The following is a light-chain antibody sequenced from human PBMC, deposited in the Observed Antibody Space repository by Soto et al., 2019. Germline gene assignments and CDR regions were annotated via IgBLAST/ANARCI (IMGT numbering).Light chain of an antibody. Sequence: EIRMTQSPDTLSVSPGERATLTCRASQNVGSNVAWYQLKAGQAPRVLINSASTRATDIPARFSGSGTGTDFTLTITSLQSEDFAVYYCHQYSKWPRTFGQGTKVDIK. CDR3: HQYSKWPRT. V-gene: IGKV3-15*01. CDR1: QNVGSN. J-gene: IGKJ1*01. CDR2: SAS.